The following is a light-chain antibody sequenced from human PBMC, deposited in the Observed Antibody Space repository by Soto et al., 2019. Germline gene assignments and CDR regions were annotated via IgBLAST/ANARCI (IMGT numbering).Light chain of an antibody. Sequence: DIQMTQSPSSLSASVGDRVTITCRASQTISNYLNWYQQKPGKAPKLLIYAALRLQSGVPSRFSGSGSGTDFTLTICSLQPEEFATYYGQQANTFALTVGGGTKVHIK. CDR1: QTISNY. CDR2: AAL. V-gene: IGKV1-39*01. J-gene: IGKJ4*01. CDR3: QQANTFALT.